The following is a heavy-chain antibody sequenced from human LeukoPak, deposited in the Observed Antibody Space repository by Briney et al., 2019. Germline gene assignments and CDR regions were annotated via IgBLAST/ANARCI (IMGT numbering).Heavy chain of an antibody. Sequence: GRSLRLSCAASGFTFSSYAMHWVSQAPGKGMEWEAVISHDGSKKYYSDSVKGRFTISRDNSKNTLYLQMNSLRAEDTAMYYCAKDWGYDSGTYHDSWGQGTLVTVSS. J-gene: IGHJ4*02. CDR2: ISHDGSKK. CDR1: GFTFSSYA. CDR3: AKDWGYDSGTYHDS. V-gene: IGHV3-30*18. D-gene: IGHD3-10*01.